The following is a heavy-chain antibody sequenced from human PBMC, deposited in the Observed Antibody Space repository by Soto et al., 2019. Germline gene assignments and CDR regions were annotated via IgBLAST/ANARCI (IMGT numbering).Heavy chain of an antibody. V-gene: IGHV5-10-1*01. Sequence: PGESLKISCKGSGYSFTSYWISWVRQMPGKGLEWMGRIDPSDSYTNYSPSFQGHVTISADKSISTAYLQWSSLKASDTAMYYCARGNHRWLQLWYFDLWGRGTLVTVSS. D-gene: IGHD5-12*01. CDR2: IDPSDSYT. CDR1: GYSFTSYW. CDR3: ARGNHRWLQLWYFDL. J-gene: IGHJ2*01.